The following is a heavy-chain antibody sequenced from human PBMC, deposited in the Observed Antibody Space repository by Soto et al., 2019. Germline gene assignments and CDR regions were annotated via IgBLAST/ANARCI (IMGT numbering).Heavy chain of an antibody. CDR3: EHRAGPNDPASRNFDY. J-gene: IGHJ4*02. CDR2: IYLDDDK. D-gene: IGHD1-1*01. Sequence: QITLKESGPTLVKPTKTLTLTCTFSGFSRSTCGVCLGWIRQPPGKALEWLALIYLDDDKLYSPSLMSNLTNNKETSKNQVVLTMTNMDPVDTSTSYSEHRAGPNDPASRNFDYRGQVHLVTVAS. V-gene: IGHV2-5*02. CDR1: GFSRSTCGVC.